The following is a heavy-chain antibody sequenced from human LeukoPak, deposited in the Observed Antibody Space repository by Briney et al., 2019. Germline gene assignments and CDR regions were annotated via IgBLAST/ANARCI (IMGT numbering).Heavy chain of an antibody. CDR3: AKDVDCSSTSCYLFDY. CDR2: ISGSGGST. CDR1: GFTFSNYA. V-gene: IGHV3-23*01. Sequence: GGSLRLSCAASGFTFSNYAMSWVRQAPGKGLERVSAISGSGGSTYYADSVEGRFTISIDNTKNTLYLQMNSLRAEDTAVYYCAKDVDCSSTSCYLFDYWGQGTLVTVSS. J-gene: IGHJ4*02. D-gene: IGHD2-2*01.